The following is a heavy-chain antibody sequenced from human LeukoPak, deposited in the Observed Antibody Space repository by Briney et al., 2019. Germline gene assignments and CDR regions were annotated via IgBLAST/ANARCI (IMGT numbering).Heavy chain of an antibody. CDR2: IKSKTDGGTT. CDR3: TTDRIAAAGITGNDAFDI. CDR1: GGSFSGFY. Sequence: ETLSLTCAVYGGSFSGFYWSWIRQPPEKGLEWVGRIKSKTDGGTTDYAAPVKGRFTISRDDSKNTLYLQMNSLKTEDTAVYYCTTDRIAAAGITGNDAFDIWGQGTMVTVSS. V-gene: IGHV3-15*01. D-gene: IGHD6-13*01. J-gene: IGHJ3*02.